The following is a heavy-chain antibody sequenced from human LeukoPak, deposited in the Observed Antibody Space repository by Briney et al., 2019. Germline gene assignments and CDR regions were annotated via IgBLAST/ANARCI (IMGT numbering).Heavy chain of an antibody. CDR1: GFTFSSYA. CDR3: ARDAADGTASNWFDP. Sequence: PGRSLRLSCAASGFTFSSYAMHWVRQAPGKGLEWVAVISYDGSNKYYADSVKGRFTISRDNSKNTLYLQMNSLRAEDTAVYYCARDAADGTASNWFDPWGQGTLVTVSS. CDR2: ISYDGSNK. D-gene: IGHD6-13*01. J-gene: IGHJ5*02. V-gene: IGHV3-30*04.